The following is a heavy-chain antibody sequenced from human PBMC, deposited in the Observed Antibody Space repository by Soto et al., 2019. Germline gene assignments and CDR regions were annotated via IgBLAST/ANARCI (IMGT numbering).Heavy chain of an antibody. V-gene: IGHV3-53*01. CDR2: IYSGGST. CDR3: ARRSGHNWFDP. D-gene: IGHD6-19*01. J-gene: IGHJ5*02. CDR1: DFTVSNNY. Sequence: EVQLVESGGGLIHPGGSLRLSCEASDFTVSNNYMIWVRQAPGKGLEWVSVIYSGGSTYYADSVKGRFTISRDNLKIAVYLQMNRLRAEDTAVYSWARRSGHNWFDPWGQGTLVTVSS.